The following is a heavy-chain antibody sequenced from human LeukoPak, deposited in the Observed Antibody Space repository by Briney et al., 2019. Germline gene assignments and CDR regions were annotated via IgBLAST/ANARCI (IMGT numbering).Heavy chain of an antibody. V-gene: IGHV3-23*01. CDR3: AKLYYDSSGIGFDY. CDR2: ISGSGGST. J-gene: IGHJ4*02. Sequence: GGSLRLSCAASGFIFSSYAMSWVRQAPGKGLEWVSAISGSGGSTYYADSVKGRFTISRDNSKNTLYLQMNSLRAEDTAVYYCAKLYYDSSGIGFDYWGQGTLVTVSS. CDR1: GFIFSSYA. D-gene: IGHD3-22*01.